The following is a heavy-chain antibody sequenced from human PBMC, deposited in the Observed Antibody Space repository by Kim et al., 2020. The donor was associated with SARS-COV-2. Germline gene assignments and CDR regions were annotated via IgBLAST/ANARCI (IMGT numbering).Heavy chain of an antibody. V-gene: IGHV3-13*01. J-gene: IGHJ6*02. CDR3: ARGYGLDV. Sequence: AGDTYYPGSVKGRFTISRENAKNSLYLQMNSLRAGDTAVYYCARGYGLDVWGQGTTVTVSS. CDR2: AGDT.